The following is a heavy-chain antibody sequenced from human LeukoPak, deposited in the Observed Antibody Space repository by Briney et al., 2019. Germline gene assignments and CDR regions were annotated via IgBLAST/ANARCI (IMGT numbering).Heavy chain of an antibody. CDR3: ARGQSRVRYYYDSSGYHQNRNAPFDY. J-gene: IGHJ4*02. V-gene: IGHV4-34*01. CDR2: INHSGST. CDR1: GGSFSGYY. D-gene: IGHD3-22*01. Sequence: PSETLSLTCAVYGGSFSGYYWSWIRQPPGKGLEWIGEINHSGSTNYNPSLKSRVTISVDTSKNQFSLKLSSVTAADTAVYYCARGQSRVRYYYDSSGYHQNRNAPFDYWGQGTLVTVSS.